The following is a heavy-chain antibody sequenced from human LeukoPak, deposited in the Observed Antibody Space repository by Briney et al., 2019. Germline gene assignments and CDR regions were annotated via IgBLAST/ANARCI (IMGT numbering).Heavy chain of an antibody. CDR2: ISSNGGST. Sequence: PGGCLRLSCAASGFTFSSYAMHWVRPAPGKGLEYVSAISSNGGSTYYADSVKGRFTISRDNSKNTLYLQMGSLRAEDMAVYYCARGGWELNDAFDIWGQGTMVTVSS. D-gene: IGHD1-26*01. CDR1: GFTFSSYA. J-gene: IGHJ3*02. CDR3: ARGGWELNDAFDI. V-gene: IGHV3-64*02.